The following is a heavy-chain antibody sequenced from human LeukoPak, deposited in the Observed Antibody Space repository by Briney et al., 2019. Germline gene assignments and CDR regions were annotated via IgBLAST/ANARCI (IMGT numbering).Heavy chain of an antibody. Sequence: GGSLRLSCAASGFTFSSYGMHWVRQAPGKGLEWVAVIWYDGSNKYYADSVKGRFTISRDNSKNTLYLQMNSLRAEDTAVYYCARVVTAMAYYYYGMDVWGQGTTVTVSS. V-gene: IGHV3-33*01. J-gene: IGHJ6*02. CDR3: ARVVTAMAYYYYGMDV. D-gene: IGHD5-18*01. CDR2: IWYDGSNK. CDR1: GFTFSSYG.